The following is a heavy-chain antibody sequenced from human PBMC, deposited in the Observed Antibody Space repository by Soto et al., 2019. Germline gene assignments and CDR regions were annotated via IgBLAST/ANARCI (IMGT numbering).Heavy chain of an antibody. V-gene: IGHV1-2*02. CDR1: GYTFTGYY. Sequence: ASVKVSCKASGYTFTGYYMHWVRQAPGQGLEWMGWINPNSGATNYAQKFQGMVTVTWDQSISTAYRELSRLRSDDTAVYYCARRAAADNKCFQHWGQGTLVTVSS. J-gene: IGHJ1*01. CDR3: ARRAAADNKCFQH. CDR2: INPNSGAT. D-gene: IGHD6-13*01.